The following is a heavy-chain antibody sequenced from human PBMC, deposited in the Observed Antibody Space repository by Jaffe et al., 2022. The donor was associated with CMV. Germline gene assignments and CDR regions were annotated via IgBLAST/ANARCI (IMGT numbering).Heavy chain of an antibody. CDR1: GYSFTTYW. CDR2: IYPGDSDT. Sequence: EVQLVQSGAEVKKPGESLKISCKGSGYSFTTYWIGWVRQMPGKGLEWMGIIYPGDSDTRYSPSFQGQVTISADKSISTAYLQWSSLRASDTAMYYCVRRGSHYYYYMDVWGKGTTVTVSS. D-gene: IGHD1-26*01. CDR3: VRRGSHYYYYMDV. V-gene: IGHV5-51*01. J-gene: IGHJ6*03.